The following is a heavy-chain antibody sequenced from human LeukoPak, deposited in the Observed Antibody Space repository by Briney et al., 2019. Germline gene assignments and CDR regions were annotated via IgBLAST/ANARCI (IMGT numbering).Heavy chain of an antibody. J-gene: IGHJ2*01. Sequence: GGSLRLSCAASGFTFSDYYMSWIRQAPGKGLEWVSYISSSGSTIYYADSVKGRFTISRDNAKNSLYLQMNSLKPEDTALYYCAKGPGLGAGKRYLDLWGRGTLVIVSS. D-gene: IGHD6-13*01. CDR3: AKGPGLGAGKRYLDL. CDR2: ISSSGSTI. CDR1: GFTFSDYY. V-gene: IGHV3-11*01.